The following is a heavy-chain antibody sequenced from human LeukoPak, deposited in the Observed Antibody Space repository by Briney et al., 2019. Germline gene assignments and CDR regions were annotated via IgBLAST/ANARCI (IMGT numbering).Heavy chain of an antibody. CDR3: ARETKLWFGELLPDY. Sequence: GASVKVSCKASGGTFSSYAISWVRQAPGQGLEWMGWINPNSGGTNYAQKFQGRVTMTRDTSISTAYMELSRLRSDDTAVYYCARETKLWFGELLPDYWGQGTLVTVSS. CDR1: GGTFSSYA. J-gene: IGHJ4*02. CDR2: INPNSGGT. D-gene: IGHD3-10*01. V-gene: IGHV1-2*02.